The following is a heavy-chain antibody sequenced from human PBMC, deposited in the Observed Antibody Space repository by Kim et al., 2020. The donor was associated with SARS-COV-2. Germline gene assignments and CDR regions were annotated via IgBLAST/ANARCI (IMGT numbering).Heavy chain of an antibody. J-gene: IGHJ4*02. CDR3: AKDAKSYYYDSSGYYYA. CDR2: ISGSGGST. CDR1: GFTFSSYA. Sequence: GGSLRLSCAASGFTFSSYAMSWVRQAPGKGLEWVSAISGSGGSTYYADSVKGRFTISRDNSKNTLYLQMNSLRAEDTAVYYCAKDAKSYYYDSSGYYYAWGQGTLVTVSS. V-gene: IGHV3-23*01. D-gene: IGHD3-22*01.